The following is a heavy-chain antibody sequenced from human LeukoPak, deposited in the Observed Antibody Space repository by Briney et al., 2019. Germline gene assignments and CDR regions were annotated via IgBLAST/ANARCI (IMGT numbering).Heavy chain of an antibody. CDR2: ISSSSSYI. Sequence: GGSLRLSCAASGFTVSSNYMNWVRQAPGKGLEWVSSISSSSSYIYYADSVKGRFAISRDNSKRTLYLQMNSLRAEDTAVYYCAKDFGRNIGGPGYWGRGTLVTVSS. D-gene: IGHD2/OR15-2a*01. CDR3: AKDFGRNIGGPGY. V-gene: IGHV3-21*04. J-gene: IGHJ4*02. CDR1: GFTVSSNY.